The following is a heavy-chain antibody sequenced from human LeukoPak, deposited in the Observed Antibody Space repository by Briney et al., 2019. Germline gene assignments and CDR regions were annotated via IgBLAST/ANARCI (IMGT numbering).Heavy chain of an antibody. CDR3: AELGITMVGGV. J-gene: IGHJ6*04. CDR2: ISSSGSTI. D-gene: IGHD3-10*02. CDR1: GFTFSSYE. V-gene: IGHV3-48*03. Sequence: GGSLRLSCAASGFTFSSYEMNWVRQAPGKGLEWVSYISSSGSTICYADSVKGRFTISRDNAKNSLYLQMNSLRAEDTAVYYCAELGITMVGGVWGKGTTVTISS.